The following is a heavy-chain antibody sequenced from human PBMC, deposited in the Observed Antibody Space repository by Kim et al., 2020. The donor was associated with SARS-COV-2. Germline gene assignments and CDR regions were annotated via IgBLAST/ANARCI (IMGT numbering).Heavy chain of an antibody. Sequence: GGSLRLSCAASGFTFSSYAMHWVRQAPGKGLEWVAVISYDGSNKYYADSVKGRFTISRDNSKNTLYLQMNSLRAEDTAVYYCAREIAVAGGFDYWGQGTLVTVSS. J-gene: IGHJ4*02. CDR3: AREIAVAGGFDY. CDR2: ISYDGSNK. D-gene: IGHD6-19*01. V-gene: IGHV3-30*04. CDR1: GFTFSSYA.